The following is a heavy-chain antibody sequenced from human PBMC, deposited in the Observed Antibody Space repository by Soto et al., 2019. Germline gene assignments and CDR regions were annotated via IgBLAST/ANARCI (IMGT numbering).Heavy chain of an antibody. CDR2: IYYSGST. CDR1: GCSISSSSYY. V-gene: IGHV4-39*01. CDR3: ASYRIPPTPFFDY. D-gene: IGHD2-2*02. Sequence: ETLSLTCTVSGCSISSSSYYWGWIRQPPGKGLEWIGSIYYSGSTYYNPSLKSRVTISVDTSKNQFSLKLSSVTAADTAVYYCASYRIPPTPFFDYWGQGTLVTVSS. J-gene: IGHJ4*02.